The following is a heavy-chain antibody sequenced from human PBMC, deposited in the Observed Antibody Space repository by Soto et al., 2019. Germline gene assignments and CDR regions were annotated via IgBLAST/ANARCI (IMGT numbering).Heavy chain of an antibody. J-gene: IGHJ4*02. CDR3: ARSHYDFWSGYWVFDY. D-gene: IGHD3-3*01. V-gene: IGHV4-31*03. CDR1: GGSISSGGYC. Sequence: ASETLSLTCTVSGGSISSGGYCWSWIRQHPGKGLEWIGYIYYSGSTYYNPSLKSRVTISVDTSKNQFSLKLSSVTAADTAVYYCARSHYDFWSGYWVFDYWGQGTLVTVSS. CDR2: IYYSGST.